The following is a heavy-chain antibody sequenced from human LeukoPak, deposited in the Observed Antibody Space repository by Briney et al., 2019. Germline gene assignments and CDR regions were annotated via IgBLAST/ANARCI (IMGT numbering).Heavy chain of an antibody. Sequence: ASVKVSCKASGYTFTGYYMHWVRQAPGQGLEWMGRINPNSGGTNYAQKFQGRVTMTRDTSISAAYMELSRLRSDDTAVYYCARESYGLSLNYWGQGTLVTVSS. CDR1: GYTFTGYY. D-gene: IGHD5-18*01. CDR2: INPNSGGT. V-gene: IGHV1-2*06. CDR3: ARESYGLSLNY. J-gene: IGHJ4*02.